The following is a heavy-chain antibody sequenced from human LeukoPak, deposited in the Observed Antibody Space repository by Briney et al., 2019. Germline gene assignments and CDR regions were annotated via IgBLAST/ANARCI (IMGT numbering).Heavy chain of an antibody. CDR1: GFTFDDYA. D-gene: IGHD3-22*01. Sequence: PGGSLRLSCAASGFTFDDYAMHWVRQAPGKGLEWVSGISWNSGSIGYADSVKGRFTISRDNAKNSLYLQMNSLRAEDTALYYCARERGVITMIPEGGRGFDPWGQGTLVTVSS. V-gene: IGHV3-9*01. CDR3: ARERGVITMIPEGGRGFDP. CDR2: ISWNSGSI. J-gene: IGHJ5*02.